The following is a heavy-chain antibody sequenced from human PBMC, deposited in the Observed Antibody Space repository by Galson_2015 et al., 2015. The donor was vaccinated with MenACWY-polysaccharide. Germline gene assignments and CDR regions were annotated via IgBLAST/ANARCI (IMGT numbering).Heavy chain of an antibody. Sequence: SLRLSCAASGFTVSSNYMSWVRQAPGKGLEWVSVFYSGGYKYYADSVKGRFTISRDHSKNTLYLQMNSLRAEDTAVYYCAREDYYDSSGYTWFFDLWGRGTLVTVSS. CDR2: FYSGGYK. V-gene: IGHV3-66*01. CDR1: GFTVSSNY. D-gene: IGHD3-22*01. J-gene: IGHJ2*01. CDR3: AREDYYDSSGYTWFFDL.